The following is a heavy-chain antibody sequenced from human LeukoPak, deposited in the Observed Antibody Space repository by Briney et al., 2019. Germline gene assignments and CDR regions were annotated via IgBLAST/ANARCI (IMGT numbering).Heavy chain of an antibody. J-gene: IGHJ4*02. V-gene: IGHV3-9*01. CDR1: GFIFDDYA. CDR3: AKVGWLGSFDY. D-gene: IGHD6-19*01. Sequence: PGGSLRLSCAASGFIFDDYAMHWVRQAPGKGLEWVAQISWNSGYIAYGDSVKGRFTVSRDNAKNSLYLQMNSLRAEDTALYYCAKVGWLGSFDYWGQGTLVTVSS. CDR2: ISWNSGYI.